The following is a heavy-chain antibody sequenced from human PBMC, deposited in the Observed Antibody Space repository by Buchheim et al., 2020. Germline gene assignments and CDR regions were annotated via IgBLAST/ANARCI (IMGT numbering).Heavy chain of an antibody. CDR3: ARGPGARRTFDY. CDR1: GGSFSDYY. J-gene: IGHJ4*02. Sequence: QVQLQQWGAGLLKPSETLSLTCAVYGGSFSDYYWNWIRQLPEKGLEWIGEIHQRGSTKYNPSLKSRATMSVDASKNQFSLRVTSVTAADTAVYYCARGPGARRTFDYWGQGTL. CDR2: IHQRGST. D-gene: IGHD1-14*01. V-gene: IGHV4-34*01.